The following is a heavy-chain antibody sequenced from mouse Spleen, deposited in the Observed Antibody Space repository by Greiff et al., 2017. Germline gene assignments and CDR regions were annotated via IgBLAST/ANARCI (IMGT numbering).Heavy chain of an antibody. CDR2: LNPYNGAT. CDR3: EKGGIGY. CDR1: GYSFTGYY. Sequence: VQLQQSGPELVKPWASVKISCKASGYSFTGYYMHWVKQSHVTSLEWIGRLNPYNGATNYKQNFKDKATLTVDKSSSTAYMKLYSFTSEDSAVYYCEKGGIGYWGQGTTLTVSS. V-gene: IGHV1-26*01. D-gene: IGHD1-1*02. J-gene: IGHJ2*01.